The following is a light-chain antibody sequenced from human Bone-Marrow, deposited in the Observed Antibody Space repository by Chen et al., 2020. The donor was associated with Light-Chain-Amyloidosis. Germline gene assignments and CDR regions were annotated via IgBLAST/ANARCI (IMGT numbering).Light chain of an antibody. CDR3: SSYTITNTLV. CDR2: EVT. V-gene: IGLV2-14*01. Sequence: QSALPHPPSVSGSPGQPITISCPGTSSDVGRDNHVSWYQQHPDKAPKLMIFEVTNRPSWVPDRFSGSKSDNTASLTISGLQTEDEADYFCSSYTITNTLVFGSGTRVTVL. J-gene: IGLJ1*01. CDR1: SSDVGRDNH.